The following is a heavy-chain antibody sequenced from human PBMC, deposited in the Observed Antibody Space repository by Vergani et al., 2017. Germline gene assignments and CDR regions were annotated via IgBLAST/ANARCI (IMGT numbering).Heavy chain of an antibody. V-gene: IGHV3-53*04. CDR3: ARDRGDIVATTTYYYYYYGMDV. D-gene: IGHD5-12*01. CDR2: IYSGGST. J-gene: IGHJ6*02. CDR1: GFTVSSNY. Sequence: EVQLVESGGGLVQPGGSLRLSCAASGFTVSSNYMSWVRQAPGQGLAWFSVIYSGGSTYYADSVKCRFTISRHKSKNTLYLQMNSLRAEDTAVYDCARDRGDIVATTTYYYYYYGMDVWGQGTTVTVSS.